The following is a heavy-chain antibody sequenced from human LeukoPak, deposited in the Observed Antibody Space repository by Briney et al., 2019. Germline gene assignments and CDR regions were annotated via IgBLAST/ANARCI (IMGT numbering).Heavy chain of an antibody. D-gene: IGHD3-22*01. CDR2: ISTNGGST. J-gene: IGHJ4*02. CDR1: GFTFSSYA. Sequence: PGGSLRLSCAASGFTFSSYAMRWVRQAPGKGLEWVSGISTNGGSTSYADSVKGRFTISRDNPRNTLYMQMNSLRAEDTAVYYCSVMHRYYDGSGYWVQWGQGTLVTVSS. CDR3: SVMHRYYDGSGYWVQ. V-gene: IGHV3-23*01.